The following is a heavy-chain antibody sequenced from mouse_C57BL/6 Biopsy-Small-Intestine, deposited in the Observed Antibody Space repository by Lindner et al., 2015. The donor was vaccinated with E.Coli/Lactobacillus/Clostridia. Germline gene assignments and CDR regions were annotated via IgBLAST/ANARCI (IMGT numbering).Heavy chain of an antibody. CDR3: ARGGQVVPAARPPFDP. D-gene: IGHD1-1*01. Sequence: SVKVSCKVSGYTLTELSMHWVRQAPGKGLEWMGGFDPEDGETIYAQKFRGRVTMTRDTSISTVYMEMNSLRSDDTAMYYCARGGQVVPAARPPFDPWGQGSLVTVSS. J-gene: IGHJ4*01. V-gene: IGHV1-18*01. CDR1: GYTLTELS. CDR2: FDPEDGET.